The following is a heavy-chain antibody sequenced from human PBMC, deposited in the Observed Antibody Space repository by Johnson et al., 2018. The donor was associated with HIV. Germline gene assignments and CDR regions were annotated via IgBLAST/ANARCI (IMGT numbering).Heavy chain of an antibody. CDR2: VWYDGSNK. D-gene: IGHD1-26*01. V-gene: IGHV3-33*06. Sequence: VQLVESGGGVVQPGRSLRLSCAASGFTFSYYGMHWVRQAPGKGLEWVAGVWYDGSNKYYADSVKGRVPIFRDNSKNNLYLQMNRLRADDTAVYYCAKGAPYSGSLLGAFDIWGQGTMVTVSS. CDR3: AKGAPYSGSLLGAFDI. J-gene: IGHJ3*02. CDR1: GFTFSYYG.